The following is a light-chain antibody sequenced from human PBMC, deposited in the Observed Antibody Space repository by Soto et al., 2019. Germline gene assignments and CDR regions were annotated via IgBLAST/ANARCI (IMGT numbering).Light chain of an antibody. CDR1: SSDVGGYNY. CDR3: SSYTTSSTLV. J-gene: IGLJ2*01. V-gene: IGLV2-14*01. CDR2: DVS. Sequence: QSVLTQPASVSGSPGQSITISCTGTSSDVGGYNYVSWYQQHPGKAPKLMIYDVSNRPSGVFNRFSGSKSGNTASLTISGLQPEDEADYYCSSYTTSSTLVFGGGTQLTVL.